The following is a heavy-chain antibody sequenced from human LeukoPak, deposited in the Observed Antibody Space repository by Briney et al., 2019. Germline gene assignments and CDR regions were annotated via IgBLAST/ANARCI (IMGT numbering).Heavy chain of an antibody. D-gene: IGHD3-10*01. CDR1: GFTFSSYA. CDR3: AKADSSWFSCLNY. CDR2: ISGSGGNT. Sequence: HSGGSLRLSCAASGFTFSSYAMSWVRQAPGKGLEWVSAISGSGGNTYYADSVKGRFTISRDNSKNTLYLQMNSLRAEDTAVYYCAKADSSWFSCLNYWGQGTLVTVSS. V-gene: IGHV3-23*01. J-gene: IGHJ4*02.